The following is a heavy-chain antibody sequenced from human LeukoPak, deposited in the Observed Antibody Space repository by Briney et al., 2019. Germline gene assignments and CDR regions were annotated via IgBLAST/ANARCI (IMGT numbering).Heavy chain of an antibody. Sequence: ASETLSLTCTVSGGSISSYYWSWIRQPPGKGLEWIGYIYYTGSTNYNPSLKSRVTISVDTSKNQFSLKLSSVTAADTAVYFCARRMGQQLGVDAFDVWGQGTMVTVSS. J-gene: IGHJ3*01. CDR1: GGSISSYY. CDR2: IYYTGST. D-gene: IGHD6-13*01. CDR3: ARRMGQQLGVDAFDV. V-gene: IGHV4-59*01.